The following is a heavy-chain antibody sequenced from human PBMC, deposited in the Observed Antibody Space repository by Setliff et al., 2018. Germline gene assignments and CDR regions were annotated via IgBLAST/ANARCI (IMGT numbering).Heavy chain of an antibody. V-gene: IGHV4-34*01. J-gene: IGHJ6*02. Sequence: SETLSLTCGGYGGSISGYYWSWIRQPPGKGLEWIGEINHSGSTNYNPSLKSRVTISLDTSRNQVSLKLSSVTAADTAVYYCARDRQYCSSTSCYTSYFYYYAMDIWGQGTTVTVSS. D-gene: IGHD2-2*02. CDR3: ARDRQYCSSTSCYTSYFYYYAMDI. CDR2: INHSGST. CDR1: GGSISGYY.